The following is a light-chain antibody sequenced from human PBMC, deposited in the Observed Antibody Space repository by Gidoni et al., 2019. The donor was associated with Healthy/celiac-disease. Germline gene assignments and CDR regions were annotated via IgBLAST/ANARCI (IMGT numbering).Light chain of an antibody. CDR3: QVWDSPGV. Sequence: SSVLTQPPSVSVAPGQTARITCGGNNIGSKSVHWYQQKPGQAPVLVVYDDSDRPSGSPERFSGSNSGNTATLTISRVEAGDEADYYCQVWDSPGVFGTGTKVTVL. J-gene: IGLJ1*01. CDR1: NIGSKS. V-gene: IGLV3-21*02. CDR2: DDS.